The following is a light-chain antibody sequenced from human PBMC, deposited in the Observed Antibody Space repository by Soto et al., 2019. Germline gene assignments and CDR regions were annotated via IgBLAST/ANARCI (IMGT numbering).Light chain of an antibody. CDR3: QSYNDWPFT. Sequence: EIVMTQSQATLYVSPGERVTLSCRASESLSTYLAWYQQKPCQAPRLLNYGASTKATGIPARFSGSGSATDFTLTISSLQSEDFAVYYWQSYNDWPFTFGQGTKLEI. J-gene: IGKJ2*01. CDR1: ESLSTY. CDR2: GAS. V-gene: IGKV3-15*01.